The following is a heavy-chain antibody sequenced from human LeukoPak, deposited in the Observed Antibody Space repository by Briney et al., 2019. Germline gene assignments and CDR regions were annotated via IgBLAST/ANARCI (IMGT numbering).Heavy chain of an antibody. CDR2: IIPNSGVT. V-gene: IGHV1-2*02. D-gene: IGHD6-13*01. CDR3: ARESSSSWSKDY. Sequence: ASVKVSCKASGYTFTGNYLHWVRQAPGQGLEWMGWIIPNSGVTNYAQKFQGRVTMTRDTSITTVYMELTRLSSDDTAVYYCARESSSSWSKDYWGQGTLVTVSS. CDR1: GYTFTGNY. J-gene: IGHJ4*02.